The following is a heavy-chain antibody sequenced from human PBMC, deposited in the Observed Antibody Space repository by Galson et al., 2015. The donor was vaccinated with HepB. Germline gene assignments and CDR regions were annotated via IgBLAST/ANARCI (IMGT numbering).Heavy chain of an antibody. V-gene: IGHV3-7*03. Sequence: SLRLSCAASRFTFNNYWMSWVRQAPGKGLEWVANIKQDGSEKYYVDSVKGRFTISRDNAKNSLYLQMNSLRAEDTAVYYCARGDSWNLDYWGQGTLVTVSS. CDR3: ARGDSWNLDY. CDR2: IKQDGSEK. J-gene: IGHJ4*02. D-gene: IGHD1-1*01. CDR1: RFTFNNYW.